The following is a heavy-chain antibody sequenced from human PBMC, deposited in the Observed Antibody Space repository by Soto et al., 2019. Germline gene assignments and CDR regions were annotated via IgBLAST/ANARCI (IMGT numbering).Heavy chain of an antibody. Sequence: QVQLVQSGAEVKKPGSSVKVSCKASGGTFSSYAISWVRQAPGQGLEWMGGIIPISGTANYAQKFQGRVTITADESTGTAYMEPSSLRSEDTAVYYCARSQGSSTSLEIYYYYYYGMDVWGQGTTVTVSS. D-gene: IGHD2-2*01. CDR1: GGTFSSYA. J-gene: IGHJ6*02. CDR3: ARSQGSSTSLEIYYYYYYGMDV. CDR2: IIPISGTA. V-gene: IGHV1-69*01.